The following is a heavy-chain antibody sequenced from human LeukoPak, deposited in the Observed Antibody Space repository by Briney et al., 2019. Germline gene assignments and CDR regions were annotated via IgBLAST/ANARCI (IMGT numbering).Heavy chain of an antibody. CDR3: AREGSSGWYWFWFDP. J-gene: IGHJ5*02. D-gene: IGHD6-19*01. Sequence: ASVKVSCKASGYSFTSYGISWMRQAPGQGLEWMGWISAYNGNTNYAQKLQGRVTMTTDTSTSTAYMELRSLRSDDTAVYYCAREGSSGWYWFWFDPWGQGTLVTVSS. CDR1: GYSFTSYG. CDR2: ISAYNGNT. V-gene: IGHV1-18*01.